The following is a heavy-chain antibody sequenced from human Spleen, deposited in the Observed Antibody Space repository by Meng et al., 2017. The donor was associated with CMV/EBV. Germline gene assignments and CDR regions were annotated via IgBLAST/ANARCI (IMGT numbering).Heavy chain of an antibody. V-gene: IGHV3-30-3*01. CDR3: ARDMAKVVND. D-gene: IGHD2-21*01. CDR2: ISDDGSNK. J-gene: IGHJ4*02. CDR1: GFTFSSYE. Sequence: GESLKISCAASGFTFSSYEMNWVRQAPGKGLECVALISDDGSNKYYADSVKGRFTISRDNSKNTLYLQMNSLRAEDTAVYYCARDMAKVVNDWGQGTLVTVSS.